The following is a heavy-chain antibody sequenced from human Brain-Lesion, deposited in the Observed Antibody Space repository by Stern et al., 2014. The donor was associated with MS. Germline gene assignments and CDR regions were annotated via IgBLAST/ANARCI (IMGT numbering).Heavy chain of an antibody. D-gene: IGHD5-18*01. CDR1: GDSLSSSTFY. Sequence: QLVESGPGLVKPSDTLSLTCSVSGDSLSSSTFYWGWIRQPPGKGPEWLGSVYYSGNPYYHPSLKSRVTISVDTSKNHFSLRLPSVTAADTAVYYCARHQLGYGYAYLRYWGQGTLVTVSS. J-gene: IGHJ4*02. CDR2: VYYSGNP. CDR3: ARHQLGYGYAYLRY. V-gene: IGHV4-39*01.